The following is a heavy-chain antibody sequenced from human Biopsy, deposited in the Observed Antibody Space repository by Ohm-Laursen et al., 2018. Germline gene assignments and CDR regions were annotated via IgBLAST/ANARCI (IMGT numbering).Heavy chain of an antibody. V-gene: IGHV3-23*01. Sequence: SLRLSCTASGFTFSDIGMSWVRQAPGKGLEWVSAISVSGVSTYYTDSVEGRFTISRDNSKNTLYLQMNSLRAEDTAVYYWAKDRPSMLGVGIPGFYAFDIWGQGTMVTVSS. J-gene: IGHJ3*02. CDR2: ISVSGVST. CDR3: AKDRPSMLGVGIPGFYAFDI. D-gene: IGHD3-3*01. CDR1: GFTFSDIG.